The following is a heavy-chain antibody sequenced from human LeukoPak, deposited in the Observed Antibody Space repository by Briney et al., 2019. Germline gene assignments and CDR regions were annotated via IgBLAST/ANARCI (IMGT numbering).Heavy chain of an antibody. J-gene: IGHJ3*02. CDR3: ARVQEDTLPQYYYDSSGPIAHAFDI. Sequence: PGRSLRLSCAASGFTFSSYAMHWVRQAPGKGLEWVAVISYDGSNKYYADSVKGRFTISRDNSKNTLYLQMNSLRAEDTAVYYCARVQEDTLPQYYYDSSGPIAHAFDIWGQGTMVTVSS. V-gene: IGHV3-30-3*01. CDR1: GFTFSSYA. D-gene: IGHD3-22*01. CDR2: ISYDGSNK.